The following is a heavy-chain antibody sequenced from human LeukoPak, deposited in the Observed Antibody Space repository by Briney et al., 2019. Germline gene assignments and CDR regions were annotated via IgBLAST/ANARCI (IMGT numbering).Heavy chain of an antibody. D-gene: IGHD6-19*01. CDR1: GGSISSYY. CDR3: ARRTVTNGWFRIDY. V-gene: IGHV4-4*07. CDR2: IYTSGST. J-gene: IGHJ4*02. Sequence: PSETLSLTCTVSGGSISSYYWSWIRQPAGKGLEWIGRIYTSGSTNYNPSLKSRVTMSVDTSKNQFSLKLSSVTAADTAVYYCARRTVTNGWFRIDYWGQGSLVIVSS.